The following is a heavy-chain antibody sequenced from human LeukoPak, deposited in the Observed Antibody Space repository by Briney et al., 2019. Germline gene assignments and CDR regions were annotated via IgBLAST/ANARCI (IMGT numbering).Heavy chain of an antibody. CDR1: GFTFSSYG. J-gene: IGHJ5*02. D-gene: IGHD6-25*01. Sequence: GSLRLSCAASGFTFSSYGMSWVRQAPGKGLEWIGEINHSGSTNYNPSLKSRVTISVDTSKNQFSLKLSSVTAADTAVYYCAAVHGWFDPWGQGTLVTVSS. CDR3: AAVHGWFDP. CDR2: INHSGST. V-gene: IGHV4-34*08.